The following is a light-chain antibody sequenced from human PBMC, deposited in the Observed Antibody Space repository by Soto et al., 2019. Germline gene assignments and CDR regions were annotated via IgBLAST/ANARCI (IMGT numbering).Light chain of an antibody. CDR3: QQYGSSRT. J-gene: IGKJ1*01. CDR1: QSVSSSD. V-gene: IGKV3-20*01. Sequence: EIVLTQSPGTLSLSPGERATLSCRASQSVSSSDLAWYQQKPGQAPRLLIYGASSRATGIPDRFSGSGSGIDFTLTISRLEPEDFAEYYCQQYGSSRTFGQGTKVEIK. CDR2: GAS.